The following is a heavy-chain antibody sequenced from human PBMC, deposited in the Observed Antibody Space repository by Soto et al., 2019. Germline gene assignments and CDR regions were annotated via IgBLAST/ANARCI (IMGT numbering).Heavy chain of an antibody. D-gene: IGHD3-16*01. Sequence: PSETLSLTCTVSGDSMATGGHYYNWIRQVPGKGLEWIGYVYYSGATHYTPSLRARATISRDTSKNQFSLRLISVTAADTALYYCARDKDLQPTVWGFWGQGXQVTVSS. CDR1: GDSMATGGHY. CDR2: VYYSGAT. J-gene: IGHJ4*02. V-gene: IGHV4-31*03. CDR3: ARDKDLQPTVWGF.